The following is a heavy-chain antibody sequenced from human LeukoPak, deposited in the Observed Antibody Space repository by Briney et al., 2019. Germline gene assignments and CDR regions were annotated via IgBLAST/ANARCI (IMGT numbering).Heavy chain of an antibody. D-gene: IGHD4-17*01. V-gene: IGHV1-46*01. CDR1: GYTFTSYY. Sequence: GASVKVSCKASGYTFTSYYMHWVRQAPGQGLEWMGIINPSGGSASYAQKFQGRVTMTRDTSTSTVYMELSSLRSEDTAVYYCARDLGPDYVFDYWGQGTLVTVSS. J-gene: IGHJ4*02. CDR3: ARDLGPDYVFDY. CDR2: INPSGGSA.